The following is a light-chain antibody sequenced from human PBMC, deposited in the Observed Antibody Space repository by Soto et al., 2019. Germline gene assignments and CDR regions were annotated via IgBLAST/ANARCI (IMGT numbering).Light chain of an antibody. V-gene: IGKV1-39*01. CDR1: QSISSY. CDR3: QQSFRTPPT. Sequence: DIQMTQSPSSLSASVGDTVSITCRASQSISSYLNWYQQKPGKAPKLLIYAASTLQSGVPSRFSGSGFGTDFTLTINSLQPEDFATYYCQQSFRTPPTFGQGTKVDIK. CDR2: AAS. J-gene: IGKJ1*01.